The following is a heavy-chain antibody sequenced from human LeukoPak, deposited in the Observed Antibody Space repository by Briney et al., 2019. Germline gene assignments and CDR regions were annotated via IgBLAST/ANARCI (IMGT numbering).Heavy chain of an antibody. CDR3: ARGWGIAAATAFHI. CDR1: GFTVSSNY. Sequence: QAGGSLRLSCAASGFTVSSNYMSWVRQAPGKGLEWVSVIYSGGSTYYADSVKGRFTISRDNAKNSLWLQMNSLRAEDTAVYYCARGWGIAAATAFHIWGQGTMVTVSS. V-gene: IGHV3-66*01. CDR2: IYSGGST. D-gene: IGHD6-13*01. J-gene: IGHJ3*02.